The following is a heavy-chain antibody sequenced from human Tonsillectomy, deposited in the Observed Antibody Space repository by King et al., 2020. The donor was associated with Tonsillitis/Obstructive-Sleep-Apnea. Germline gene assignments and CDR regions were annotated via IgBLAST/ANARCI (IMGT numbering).Heavy chain of an antibody. CDR3: ARGGWGGTYLVFDY. CDR2: MNPNSGNT. D-gene: IGHD1-26*01. CDR1: GYTFTSYD. J-gene: IGHJ4*02. V-gene: IGHV1-8*01. Sequence: VQLVESGAEVEKPGASVKVSCKASGYTFTSYDINWVRQATGQGLEWMGWMNPNSGNTGYAQKFQGRVTMTRNTSVSTAYLELSSLRSEDTAVYYCARGGWGGTYLVFDYWGQGTLVTVSS.